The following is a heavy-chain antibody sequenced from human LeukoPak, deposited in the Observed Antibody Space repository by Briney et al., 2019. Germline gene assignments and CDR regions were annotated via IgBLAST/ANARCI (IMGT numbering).Heavy chain of an antibody. J-gene: IGHJ4*02. V-gene: IGHV3-64*01. CDR3: ARSLAV. CDR2: ISTNGGGT. Sequence: GGSLRLSCAASGFTFSSYAMHWVRQAPGKGLEYVSAISTNGGGTYYANSVKGRFTISRDNSKNTLYLQMGSLRAEDMAVYYCARSLAVRGQGTLVTVSS. CDR1: GFTFSSYA. D-gene: IGHD6-19*01.